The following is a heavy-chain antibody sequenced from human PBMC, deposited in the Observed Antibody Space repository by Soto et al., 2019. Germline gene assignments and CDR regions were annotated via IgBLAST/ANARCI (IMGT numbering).Heavy chain of an antibody. Sequence: QVQLQESGPGLVKPSQTLSLTCTVSGGSIGSGRYYWSWIRQHPGRGREWIGWIYHSGSTCDNPHLHSRVTMSVDTSKDPFPLKLSSVTAADTAVYYSARDAPSSAFDRGKDWGQGTLVTVSS. V-gene: IGHV4-31*03. CDR1: GGSIGSGRYY. CDR2: IYHSGST. J-gene: IGHJ4*02. D-gene: IGHD3-10*01. CDR3: ARDAPSSAFDRGKD.